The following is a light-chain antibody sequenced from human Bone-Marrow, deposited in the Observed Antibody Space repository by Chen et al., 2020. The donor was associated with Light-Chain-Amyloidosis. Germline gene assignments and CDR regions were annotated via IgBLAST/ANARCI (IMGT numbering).Light chain of an antibody. Sequence: QPVLTQPPSVSAAPGQRVTISCSGSTSNIGNNDVNWYQQLPGKAPKLLIFYDDLLPSGVSDRFSGSKSGTSASLAIGGLQSEDEADYYCAAWDDSLNALMFGGGTKLTVL. V-gene: IGLV1-36*01. J-gene: IGLJ3*02. CDR3: AAWDDSLNALM. CDR1: TSNIGNND. CDR2: YDD.